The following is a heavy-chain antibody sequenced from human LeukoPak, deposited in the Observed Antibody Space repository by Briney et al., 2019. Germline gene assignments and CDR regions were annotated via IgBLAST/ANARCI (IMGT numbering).Heavy chain of an antibody. V-gene: IGHV4-59*08. CDR1: GGSISSYY. Sequence: KTSETLSLTCTVSGGSISSYYWSWIRQPPGKGLERIGYIYYSGSTNYNPSLKSRVTISVDTSKNQFSLKLSSVTAADTAVYYCARHYMITFGGVPGWFDYWGQGTLVTVSS. CDR2: IYYSGST. CDR3: ARHYMITFGGVPGWFDY. D-gene: IGHD3-16*01. J-gene: IGHJ4*02.